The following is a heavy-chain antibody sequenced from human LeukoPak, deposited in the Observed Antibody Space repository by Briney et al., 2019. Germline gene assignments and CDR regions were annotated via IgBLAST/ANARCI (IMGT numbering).Heavy chain of an antibody. J-gene: IGHJ6*02. Sequence: GGSLRLSCAASGFTFNNYAMSAMSWVRQAPGKGLEWVSSISSSSYIYYADSVKGRFTISRDNAKNSLYLQMNSLRAEDTAVYYCARDRALRRPDSPNYYYYGMDVWGQGTTVTVSS. CDR3: ARDRALRRPDSPNYYYYGMDV. CDR1: GFTFNNYA. D-gene: IGHD1-1*01. CDR2: ISSSSYI. V-gene: IGHV3-21*01.